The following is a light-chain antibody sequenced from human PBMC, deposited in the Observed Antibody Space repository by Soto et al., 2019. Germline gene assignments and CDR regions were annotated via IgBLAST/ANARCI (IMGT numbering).Light chain of an antibody. J-gene: IGKJ4*01. V-gene: IGKV1-33*01. CDR3: QQDDNLPPLS. CDR2: DAS. CDR1: QDISNY. Sequence: DIQMTQSPSSLSASVGDRVTITCPARQDISNYLNWYQQNPGKAPKLLIYDASNLVTGVPSRFCGSGYGTDFTFTICSLQPEDIASYYCQQDDNLPPLSFGGGTKVESK.